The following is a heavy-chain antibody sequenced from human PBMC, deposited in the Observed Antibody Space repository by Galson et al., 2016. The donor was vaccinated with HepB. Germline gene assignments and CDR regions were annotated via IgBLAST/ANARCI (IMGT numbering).Heavy chain of an antibody. V-gene: IGHV3-23*01. CDR1: GFTFSSYA. CDR2: SGSGGPT. J-gene: IGHJ4*02. D-gene: IGHD3-9*01. CDR3: AKSVLEYDILTGYYRRGADY. Sequence: SLRLSCAASGFTFSSYAMSWVRQAPGKGLEWVSSSGSGGPTYYADSVKGRFTISRDNSKNTLFLQMHRLRADETAVYYCAKSVLEYDILTGYYRRGADYWGQGTLVTVSS.